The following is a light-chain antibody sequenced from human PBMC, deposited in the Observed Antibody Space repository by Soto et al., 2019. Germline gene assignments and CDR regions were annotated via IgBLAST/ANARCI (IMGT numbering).Light chain of an antibody. CDR2: ANS. CDR1: SSNIGAGYD. V-gene: IGLV1-40*01. CDR3: QSYDSSLSGHV. J-gene: IGLJ1*01. Sequence: QSVLTQPPSGSGATGQKVTISCTGSSSNIGAGYDVHWYQQVPGTAPKLLIYANSNRPSGVPDRFSGSKSGTSASLGITGLQAEDEADYYCQSYDSSLSGHVFGTGTKVTVL.